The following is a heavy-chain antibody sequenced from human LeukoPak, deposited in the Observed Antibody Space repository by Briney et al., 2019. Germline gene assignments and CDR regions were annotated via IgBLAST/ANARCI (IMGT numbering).Heavy chain of an antibody. V-gene: IGHV3-30*02. J-gene: IGHJ3*02. CDR1: GFTFNSYG. CDR3: AKVSLVMTNDAFDI. Sequence: PGGSLRLSCAASGFTFNSYGMHWVRQAPGKGLEWGVFIRYDGGNKYYADSVKGRFTISRDNSKNTLYLQMNSLRVEDTAVYYCAKVSLVMTNDAFDIWGQGTMVTVSS. D-gene: IGHD3-16*01. CDR2: IRYDGGNK.